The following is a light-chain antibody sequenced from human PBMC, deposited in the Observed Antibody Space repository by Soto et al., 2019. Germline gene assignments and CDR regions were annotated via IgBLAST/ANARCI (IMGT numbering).Light chain of an antibody. Sequence: QSVLTQTPSASGTPGQSVTISCSGSNSNMGRNYVYWYQQVPGTAPKLLMYRNDVRPSGVPDRFTGSKSGTSASLAISGPRSEDEADYYCAVWDNSLNGVAFGGGTKVTVL. CDR3: AVWDNSLNGVA. CDR1: NSNMGRNY. J-gene: IGLJ2*01. V-gene: IGLV1-47*01. CDR2: RND.